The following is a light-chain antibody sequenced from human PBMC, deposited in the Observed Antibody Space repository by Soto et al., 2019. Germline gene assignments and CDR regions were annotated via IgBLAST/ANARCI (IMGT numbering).Light chain of an antibody. J-gene: IGKJ1*01. CDR1: QSVSSY. CDR2: DAS. Sequence: IVLTQSPATLSLSPGERATLSCRASQSVSSYLAWYQQKPGQAPRLLIYDASNRATGIPARFSGTGSGTDFTLTISSLQPDDFATYYCQQYSSSVTFGQGTKVDIK. CDR3: QQYSSSVT. V-gene: IGKV3-11*01.